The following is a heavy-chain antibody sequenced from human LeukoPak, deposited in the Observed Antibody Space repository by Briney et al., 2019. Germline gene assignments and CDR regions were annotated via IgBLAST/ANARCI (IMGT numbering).Heavy chain of an antibody. CDR3: ARLKRRIAVAANTYYYYYMDV. CDR1: GGSISSSSYY. J-gene: IGHJ6*03. CDR2: MDYSGST. Sequence: SETLSLTCTVSGGSISSSSYYWGWIRQPPGKGLEWIGSMDYSGSTYYNPSLKSRVTISVDTSKNQFSLKLSSVTAADTALYYCARLKRRIAVAANTYYYYYMDVWGKGTTVTVSS. V-gene: IGHV4-39*01. D-gene: IGHD6-19*01.